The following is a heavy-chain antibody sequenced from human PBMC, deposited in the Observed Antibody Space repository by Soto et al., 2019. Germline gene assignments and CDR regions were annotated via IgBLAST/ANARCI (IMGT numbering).Heavy chain of an antibody. D-gene: IGHD2-21*02. J-gene: IGHJ6*02. CDR1: GGSISGYY. CDR3: ARDLWGYCGTDCYPLDV. CDR2: MYNTGST. Sequence: PSETLSLTCTVSGGSISGYYRSWLRQPPGKGLEWIGYMYNTGSTVYNPSFKSRVTISVDTSKNQFSLKLNSVTAADTAVYYCARDLWGYCGTDCYPLDVWGQGTTVTVS. V-gene: IGHV4-59*01.